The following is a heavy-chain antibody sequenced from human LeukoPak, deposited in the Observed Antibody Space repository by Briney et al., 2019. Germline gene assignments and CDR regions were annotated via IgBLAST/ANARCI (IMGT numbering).Heavy chain of an antibody. D-gene: IGHD3-22*01. CDR1: GFTFSSYG. CDR2: ISGSGGST. CDR3: AKDLRVYYDDTSGYSDY. Sequence: GGSLRLSCAASGFTFSSYGMSWVRQAPGKGLEWVSSISGSGGSTYYADSVKGRSTISRDNSKNTLYLRMNSLRAEDTAVYYCAKDLRVYYDDTSGYSDYWGQGTLVTVSS. V-gene: IGHV3-23*01. J-gene: IGHJ4*02.